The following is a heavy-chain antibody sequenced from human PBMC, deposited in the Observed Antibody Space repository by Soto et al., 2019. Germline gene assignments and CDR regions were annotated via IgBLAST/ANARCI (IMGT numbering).Heavy chain of an antibody. Sequence: GGSLRLSCAASGFTFSSYAMSWVRQAPGKGLEWVSAISGSGGSTYYADSVKGRFTISRYNSKNTLYLQMNSLRAEDTAVYYCAKVLAHYDFWSGYPWYYFDYWGQGTLVTVSS. CDR3: AKVLAHYDFWSGYPWYYFDY. J-gene: IGHJ4*02. D-gene: IGHD3-3*01. CDR1: GFTFSSYA. V-gene: IGHV3-23*01. CDR2: ISGSGGST.